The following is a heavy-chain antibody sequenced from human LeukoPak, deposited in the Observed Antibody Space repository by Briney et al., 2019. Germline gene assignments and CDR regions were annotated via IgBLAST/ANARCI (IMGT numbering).Heavy chain of an antibody. V-gene: IGHV3-7*03. Sequence: GGSLRLSCVVSGFTFRSYWMNWVRQAPGKGLEWLANINEDGSDKWYVDSVKGRFTISRDNGKNSLYMHLNNLRLEDTAVYYCVRGMSTPGIDHWGQGTLVILSS. D-gene: IGHD3-10*01. CDR3: VRGMSTPGIDH. CDR2: INEDGSDK. J-gene: IGHJ4*02. CDR1: GFTFRSYW.